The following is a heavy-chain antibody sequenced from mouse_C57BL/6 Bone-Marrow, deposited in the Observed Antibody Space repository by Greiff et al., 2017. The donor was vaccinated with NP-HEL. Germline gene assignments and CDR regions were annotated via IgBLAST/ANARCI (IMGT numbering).Heavy chain of an antibody. Sequence: EVQGVESGGDLVKPGGSLKLSCAASGFTFSSYGMSWVRQTPDKRLEWVATISSGGSYTYYPDSVKGRFTISRDNAKNTLYLQMSSLKSEDTAMYDWARRGGSSPHWYFDVWGTGTTVTVSS. CDR1: GFTFSSYG. V-gene: IGHV5-6*01. CDR2: ISSGGSYT. D-gene: IGHD1-1*01. CDR3: ARRGGSSPHWYFDV. J-gene: IGHJ1*03.